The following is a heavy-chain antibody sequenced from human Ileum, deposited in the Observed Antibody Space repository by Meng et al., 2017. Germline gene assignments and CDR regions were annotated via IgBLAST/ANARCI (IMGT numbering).Heavy chain of an antibody. CDR1: GGSISSGTW. J-gene: IGHJ4*02. D-gene: IGHD2-21*01. CDR3: AKNGAYCLES. Sequence: QVQLRESGPGLVKPSGTRSLTCAGSGGSISSGTWWSWVRQPPGKGLQWIGEFHPGSGATYNPSLKARVTISVDTSMQQFSLQLTSVTAADTAVYYCAKNGAYCLESWGQGTLITVSS. CDR2: FHPGSGA. V-gene: IGHV4-4*02.